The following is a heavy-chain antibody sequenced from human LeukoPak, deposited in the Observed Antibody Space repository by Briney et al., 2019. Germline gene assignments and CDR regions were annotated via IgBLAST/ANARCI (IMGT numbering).Heavy chain of an antibody. Sequence: PSETLPLTCTVSGDSISSFYWSWLRQPPGKGREWIGFIYYSGSTFYNPSLKSRVTISVDTSKSQFSLKLRSVTAADTAVYYCARQPYNGGPSLDYWGQGTLVTVSS. J-gene: IGHJ4*02. CDR1: GDSISSFY. CDR2: IYYSGST. D-gene: IGHD2-8*01. V-gene: IGHV4-59*08. CDR3: ARQPYNGGPSLDY.